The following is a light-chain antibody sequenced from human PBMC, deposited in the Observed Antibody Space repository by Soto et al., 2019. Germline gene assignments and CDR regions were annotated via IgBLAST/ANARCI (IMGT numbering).Light chain of an antibody. CDR2: GAS. Sequence: EIVMTQSPATLSVSPGERATLSCRASQSVNRYLAWYQHKPGQAPRLLIYGASNRATGIPERFSGSGSGTDFTLTIGRLEPEDFAVYYCQQYGSSPETFGQGTKVDIK. J-gene: IGKJ1*01. CDR1: QSVNRY. V-gene: IGKV3-20*01. CDR3: QQYGSSPET.